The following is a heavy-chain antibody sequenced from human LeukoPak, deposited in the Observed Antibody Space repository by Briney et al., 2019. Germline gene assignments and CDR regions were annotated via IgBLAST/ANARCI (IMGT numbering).Heavy chain of an antibody. D-gene: IGHD2/OR15-2a*01. Sequence: GGSLRLSCTASGFAFGEYAMHWVRQAPGGGLQWLTVITHDGRRTDYADSVEGRFTISREDSTNTLILQMNSLTPEDTATYYCATDPSGDFDSNGPAYYFTHWGQGALVTVTS. V-gene: IGHV3-30-3*01. CDR2: ITHDGRRT. J-gene: IGHJ4*02. CDR1: GFAFGEYA. CDR3: ATDPSGDFDSNGPAYYFTH.